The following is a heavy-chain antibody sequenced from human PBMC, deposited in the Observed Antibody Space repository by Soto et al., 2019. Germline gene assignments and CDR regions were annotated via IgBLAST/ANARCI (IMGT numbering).Heavy chain of an antibody. CDR2: ISGSGAVT. V-gene: IGHV3-23*01. Sequence: AGGSLRLSCAASGFTFNNFAMSWVRQAPGKGLEWVATISGSGAVTHYADSVKGRFSISRDSSNSTLSLHTSGLRAEDTAIYYCATVSPLRFFARWGQGTLVTVSS. D-gene: IGHD3-3*01. CDR3: ATVSPLRFFAR. CDR1: GFTFNNFA. J-gene: IGHJ4*02.